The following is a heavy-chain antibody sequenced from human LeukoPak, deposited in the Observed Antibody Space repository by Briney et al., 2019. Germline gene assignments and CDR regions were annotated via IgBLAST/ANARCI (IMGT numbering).Heavy chain of an antibody. CDR1: GSTFSSYA. V-gene: IGHV3-23*01. CDR2: ISGSGGST. Sequence: GGSLRLSCAASGSTFSSYAMSWVRQAPGEGLEWVSAISGSGGSTYYADSVKGRFTISRDNSKSTLYLQMNSLRAEDTAVYYCAKDDGEYYFDYWGQGTLVTVSS. D-gene: IGHD7-27*01. J-gene: IGHJ4*02. CDR3: AKDDGEYYFDY.